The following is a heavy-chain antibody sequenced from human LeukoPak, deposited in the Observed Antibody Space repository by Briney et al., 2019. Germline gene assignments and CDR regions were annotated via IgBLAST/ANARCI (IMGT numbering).Heavy chain of an antibody. CDR2: ISDSSTYI. D-gene: IGHD3-22*01. CDR1: GFSFSTYS. J-gene: IGHJ4*02. CDR3: ARDPQYFFDSSGFDY. V-gene: IGHV3-21*01. Sequence: GGSLRLSCAASGFSFSTYSMHWVRQAPGKGLEWVSSISDSSTYIYYADSVKGRFTISRDNANSSLSLQMNSLRAEDTAVYYCARDPQYFFDSSGFDYWGQGIPVTVSS.